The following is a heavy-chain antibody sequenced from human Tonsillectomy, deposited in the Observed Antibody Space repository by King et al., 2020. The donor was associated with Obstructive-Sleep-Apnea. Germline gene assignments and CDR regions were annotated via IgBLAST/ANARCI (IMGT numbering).Heavy chain of an antibody. CDR2: IYSGGST. V-gene: IGHV3-66*01. CDR3: ARGVGSSWPIRQYNWFDP. Sequence: VQLVESGGDLVQPGGSLRLSCAASGFIVSSNYMSWVRQAPGKGLEWVSVIYSGGSTYYADSVKGRFTISRDNSKNTLELQMSSLRAEDTAVYYCARGVGSSWPIRQYNWFDPWGQGTLVTVSS. J-gene: IGHJ5*02. CDR1: GFIVSSNY. D-gene: IGHD6-13*01.